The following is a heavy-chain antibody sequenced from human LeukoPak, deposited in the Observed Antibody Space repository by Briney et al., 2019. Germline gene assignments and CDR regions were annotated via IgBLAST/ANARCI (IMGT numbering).Heavy chain of an antibody. V-gene: IGHV4-34*01. CDR3: ARGGRAVAGTFDY. D-gene: IGHD6-19*01. Sequence: SETLPLTCAVYGGSFSGYYWSWIRQPPGKGLEWIGEINHSGSTNYNPSLKSRVTISVDTSKNQFSLKLSSVTAADTAVYYCARGGRAVAGTFDYWGQGTLVTVSS. CDR1: GGSFSGYY. CDR2: INHSGST. J-gene: IGHJ4*02.